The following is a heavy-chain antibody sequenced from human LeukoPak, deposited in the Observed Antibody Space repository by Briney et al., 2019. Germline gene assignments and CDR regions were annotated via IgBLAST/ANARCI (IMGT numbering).Heavy chain of an antibody. J-gene: IGHJ4*02. CDR1: GYTFTSCY. D-gene: IGHD5-24*01. CDR3: ARGGTRWLENYFDY. Sequence: ASLKVSCKASGYTFTSCYMHWVRQAPGQELQWMAIINPSGGGTSYTQKFQGRVTVTRDTSTSTVYMELSSLRSEDTAVYYCARGGTRWLENYFDYWGQGTLVTVSS. CDR2: INPSGGGT. V-gene: IGHV1-46*01.